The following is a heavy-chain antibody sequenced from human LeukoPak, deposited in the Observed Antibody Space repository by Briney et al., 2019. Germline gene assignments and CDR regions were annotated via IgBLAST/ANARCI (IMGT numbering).Heavy chain of an antibody. CDR1: GGSISGYS. J-gene: IGHJ5*02. V-gene: IGHV4-59*01. Sequence: SETLSLTCTVSGGSISGYSCTWIRQPPGQGLEWIGYFHSSRTTSYNPSLTGRVTISVDTAMDQISLKLNSVTAADTAVYYCARGHLGLSPWGQGNLGSVSS. D-gene: IGHD3-10*01. CDR2: FHSSRTT. CDR3: ARGHLGLSP.